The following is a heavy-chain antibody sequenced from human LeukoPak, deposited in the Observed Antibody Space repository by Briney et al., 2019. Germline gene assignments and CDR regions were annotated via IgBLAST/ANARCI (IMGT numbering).Heavy chain of an antibody. CDR2: ISGNGGGT. CDR3: VKAQYDFWSGLDY. Sequence: GSPRLSCSASGFTFSRYPMHWVRQAPGKGLEYVSAISGNGGGTYYADSVRGRFTISRDNSKNTLYLQMSSLRTEDTAIYYCVKAQYDFWSGLDYWGQGTLVTVSS. CDR1: GFTFSRYP. D-gene: IGHD3-3*01. V-gene: IGHV3-64D*09. J-gene: IGHJ4*02.